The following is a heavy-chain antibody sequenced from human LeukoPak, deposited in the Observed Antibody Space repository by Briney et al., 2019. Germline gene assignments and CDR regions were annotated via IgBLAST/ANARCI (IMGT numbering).Heavy chain of an antibody. V-gene: IGHV4-39*07. D-gene: IGHD1-26*01. CDR3: ARESEWERDYYYYYYMDV. J-gene: IGHJ6*03. Sequence: SETLSLTCTVSGGSISSSSHYWGWIRQPPGTGLQWIGGIYYSGSTYHNPSLKSRVTISVDTSKNQFSLKLSSVTAADTAVYYCARESEWERDYYYYYYMDVWGKGTTVTISS. CDR1: GGSISSSSHY. CDR2: IYYSGST.